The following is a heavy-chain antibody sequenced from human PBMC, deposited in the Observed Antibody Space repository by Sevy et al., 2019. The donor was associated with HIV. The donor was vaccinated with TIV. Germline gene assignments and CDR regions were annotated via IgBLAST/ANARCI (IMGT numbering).Heavy chain of an antibody. V-gene: IGHV3-30-3*01. CDR3: ASLYSSSPTGGDY. J-gene: IGHJ4*02. CDR2: ISYDGSNK. D-gene: IGHD6-13*01. Sequence: GGSLRLSCAASGFTFSSYAMHWVRQAPGKGLEWVAVISYDGSNKYYADSVKGRFTISRDNSKNTLYLQMNSLRAEDTAVYYCASLYSSSPTGGDYWGQGTLVTVSS. CDR1: GFTFSSYA.